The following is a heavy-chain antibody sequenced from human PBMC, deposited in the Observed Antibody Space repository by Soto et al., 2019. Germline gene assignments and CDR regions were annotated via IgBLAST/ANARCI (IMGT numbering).Heavy chain of an antibody. V-gene: IGHV3-23*01. J-gene: IGHJ4*02. CDR3: AKDPASALYSSSSGVDY. CDR1: GFTFDDYA. Sequence: GGSLRLSCAASGFTFDDYAMHWVRQAPGKGLEWVSGISWNSGSTYYADSVKGRFTISRDNSKNTLYLQMNSLRAEDTAVYYCAKDPASALYSSSSGVDYWGQGTLITVSS. CDR2: ISWNSGST. D-gene: IGHD6-6*01.